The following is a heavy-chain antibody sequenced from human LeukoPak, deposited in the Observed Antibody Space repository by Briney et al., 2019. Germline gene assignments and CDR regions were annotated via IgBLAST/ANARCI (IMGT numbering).Heavy chain of an antibody. CDR1: GFTFSNYY. CDR3: ARVGTNDFDP. J-gene: IGHJ5*02. Sequence: GGSLRLSCTASGFTFSNYYMNWVRQAPGKGLEWVSSISGGSSFVYYADSAKGRFTISRDNAQNSLYLQMNSLRAEDTAVYYCARVGTNDFDPWGQGTLVTVSS. CDR2: ISGGSSFV. D-gene: IGHD2-2*01. V-gene: IGHV3-21*01.